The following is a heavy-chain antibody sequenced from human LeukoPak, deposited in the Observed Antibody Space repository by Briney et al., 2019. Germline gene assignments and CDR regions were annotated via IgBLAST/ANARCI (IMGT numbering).Heavy chain of an antibody. J-gene: IGHJ6*03. CDR1: GDTFTSYY. V-gene: IGHV1-46*01. D-gene: IGHD2-15*01. Sequence: ASVKVSCKASGDTFTSYYMHCVRQAPGQGLEWVGRINPSGGSTSYAQKFQGRVTMTRDTSISTAYMELSRLRSDDTAVYYCARDRGVDYCSGGSCSHYYYYMDVWGKGTTVTISS. CDR3: ARDRGVDYCSGGSCSHYYYYMDV. CDR2: INPSGGST.